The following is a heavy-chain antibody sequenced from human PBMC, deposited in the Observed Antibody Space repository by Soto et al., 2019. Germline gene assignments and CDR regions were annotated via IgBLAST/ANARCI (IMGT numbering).Heavy chain of an antibody. CDR2: INPDSGST. D-gene: IGHD6-19*01. CDR3: AKDKADSSGWYKFRLRICYYGMDV. CDR1: GYTFSTYY. V-gene: IGHV1-46*01. Sequence: ASVKVSCKAAGYTFSTYYMHWVRQAPGQGPEWMGIINPDSGSTSYAQKFQDRVTMTRDTSTSTVYMELSSLRSEDTAVYYCAKDKADSSGWYKFRLRICYYGMDVWGQGTTVTVSS. J-gene: IGHJ6*02.